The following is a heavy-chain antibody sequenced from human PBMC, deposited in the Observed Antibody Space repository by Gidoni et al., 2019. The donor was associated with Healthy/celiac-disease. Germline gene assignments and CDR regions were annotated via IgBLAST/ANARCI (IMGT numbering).Heavy chain of an antibody. J-gene: IGHJ6*02. D-gene: IGHD3-3*01. V-gene: IGHV5-51*01. CDR2: IYPGDSDT. CDR1: GYSFTSYW. CDR3: ASGYDFWRLRYGMDV. Sequence: EVQLVQSGAEVKKPGESLKISCKGSGYSFTSYWIGWVRQMPGKGLEWMGIIYPGDSDTSYIPSFQCQVTISADKSISTAYLQWSSLKASDTAMYYCASGYDFWRLRYGMDVWGQGTTVTVSS.